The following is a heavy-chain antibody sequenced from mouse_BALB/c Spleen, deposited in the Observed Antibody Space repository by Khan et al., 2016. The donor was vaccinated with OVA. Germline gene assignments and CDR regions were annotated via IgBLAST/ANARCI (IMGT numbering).Heavy chain of an antibody. Sequence: EVHLVESGGGLVKPGGSLKVSCAASGFTFSNYAMSWVRQTPEKRLEWVASISTGDTTYYPDSVKGRFTISRDNARNILYLQMSSLRSDDTAMYYCARDYWFVYWGQGTLVTVSA. CDR3: ARDYWFVY. CDR2: ISTGDTT. CDR1: GFTFSNYA. J-gene: IGHJ3*01. V-gene: IGHV5-6-5*01.